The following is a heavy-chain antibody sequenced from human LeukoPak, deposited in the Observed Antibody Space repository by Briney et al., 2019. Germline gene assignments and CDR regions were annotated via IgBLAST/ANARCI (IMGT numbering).Heavy chain of an antibody. CDR2: IYYSVNT. CDR1: GGSVSTNSYY. J-gene: IGHJ4*02. D-gene: IGHD4-17*01. V-gene: IGHV4-39*02. CDR3: ARDYGSYYFDY. Sequence: PSETLSLTCTVSGGSVSTNSYYWGWIRQPPGKGLEWIGSIYYSVNTYYNPSLKSRVTISVDTSKNQFSLKLSSVTAADTAVYYCARDYGSYYFDYWGQGTLVTVSS.